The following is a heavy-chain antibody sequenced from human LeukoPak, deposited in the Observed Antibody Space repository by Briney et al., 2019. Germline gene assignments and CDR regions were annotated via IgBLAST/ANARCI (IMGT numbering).Heavy chain of an antibody. V-gene: IGHV3-66*01. J-gene: IGHJ4*02. CDR1: GFTFTGYS. CDR3: AGRRDY. CDR2: IYSGGST. Sequence: GGSLRLSCAASGFTFTGYSMNWFRQAPGKGLEWVSVIYSGGSTYYADSVKGRFTISRDNSKNTLYLQMNSLRAEDTAVYYCAGRRDYWGQGTLVTASS.